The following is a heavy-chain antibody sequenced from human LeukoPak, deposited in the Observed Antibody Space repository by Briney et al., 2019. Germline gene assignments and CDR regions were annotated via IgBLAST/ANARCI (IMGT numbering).Heavy chain of an antibody. J-gene: IGHJ6*02. CDR2: IRSKAYGGTT. D-gene: IGHD5-18*01. V-gene: IGHV3-49*04. CDR1: GFTFRDHA. CDR3: TRRPIQLWLYYGMDV. Sequence: PGGTLTLSCTASGFTFRDHAMRWVRQAPGKRLEGVGFIRSKAYGGTTEYGAPVKGRFTISRDDYKSIAYLQKISLKAEDTAVYYCTRRPIQLWLYYGMDVWGQGTTVIVSS.